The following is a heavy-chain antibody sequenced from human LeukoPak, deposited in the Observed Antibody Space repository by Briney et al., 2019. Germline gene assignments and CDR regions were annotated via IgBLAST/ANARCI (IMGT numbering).Heavy chain of an antibody. Sequence: PSQTLSLTCTVSGGSISSGGYYWSWTRQHPGKGLEWIGYIYYSGSTYYNPSLKSRVTISVDTSKNQFSLKLSSVTAADTVVYYCARVITPTYYFDYWGQGTLVTVSS. V-gene: IGHV4-31*03. J-gene: IGHJ4*02. CDR2: IYYSGST. D-gene: IGHD3-16*02. CDR1: GGSISSGGYY. CDR3: ARVITPTYYFDY.